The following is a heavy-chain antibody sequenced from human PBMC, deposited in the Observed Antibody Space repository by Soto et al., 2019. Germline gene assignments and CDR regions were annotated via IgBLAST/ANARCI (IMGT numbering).Heavy chain of an antibody. Sequence: SETLSLTCAVYGGSFSGYYWSWIRQPPGKGLEWIGEINHSGSTNYNPSLKSRVTISVDTSKNQFSLKLSSVTAADTAVYYCARGTRHRPLDYWGQGTLVTVSS. CDR2: INHSGST. V-gene: IGHV4-34*01. CDR3: ARGTRHRPLDY. CDR1: GGSFSGYY. J-gene: IGHJ4*02.